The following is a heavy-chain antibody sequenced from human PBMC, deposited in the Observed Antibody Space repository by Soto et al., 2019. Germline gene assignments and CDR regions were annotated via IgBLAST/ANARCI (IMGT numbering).Heavy chain of an antibody. CDR2: ISDSGSSI. CDR3: ARFRRWSGYYNEPRAFDY. CDR1: GFTFSDYY. V-gene: IGHV3-11*01. J-gene: IGHJ4*02. Sequence: GGALRISCAASGFTFSDYYMNWIRQTPGKGLEWVSYISDSGSSIFYADSVKGRFTISRDNAKNSLYLQMNSLRAEDTAVYYCARFRRWSGYYNEPRAFDYWGQGTLVTVSS. D-gene: IGHD3-3*01.